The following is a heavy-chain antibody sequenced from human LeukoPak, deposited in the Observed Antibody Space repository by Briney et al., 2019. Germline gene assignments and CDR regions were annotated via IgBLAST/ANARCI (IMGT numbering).Heavy chain of an antibody. CDR1: GGSISSYY. CDR2: IYYSGST. D-gene: IGHD3-22*01. J-gene: IGHJ4*02. V-gene: IGHV4-59*01. CDR3: ARGGYYYDSSGYSYPVNDY. Sequence: SETLSLTCTVSGGSISSYYWSWIRQPPGKGLEWIGYIYYSGSTNYNPSLKSRVTISVDTSKNQFSLKLSSVTAADTAVYYCARGGYYYDSSGYSYPVNDYWGQGTLVTVSS.